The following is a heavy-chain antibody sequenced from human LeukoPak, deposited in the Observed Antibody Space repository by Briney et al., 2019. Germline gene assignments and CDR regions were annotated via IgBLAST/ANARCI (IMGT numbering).Heavy chain of an antibody. Sequence: PGGSLRLSCAASGFTFSSYAMSWVRQAPGKGLEWVSAISGSGGSTYYADSVKGRFTISRDNSKNTLYLQMNILRAEDTAVYYCAKELVGSYVESRGDYWGQGTLVTVSS. V-gene: IGHV3-23*01. D-gene: IGHD1-26*01. CDR2: ISGSGGST. CDR1: GFTFSSYA. J-gene: IGHJ4*02. CDR3: AKELVGSYVESRGDY.